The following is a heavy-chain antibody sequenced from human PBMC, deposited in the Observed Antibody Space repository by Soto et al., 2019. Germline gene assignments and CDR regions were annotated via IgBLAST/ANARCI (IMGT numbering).Heavy chain of an antibody. D-gene: IGHD2-21*01. J-gene: IGHJ6*02. CDR3: ASLYPSSSYPSVVVGETLGYYYYRLYV. Sequence: GGSLRLSCAASGFTFSSYSMNWVRQAPGKGLEWVSSISSSSSYIYYADSVKGRFTISRDNAKNSLYLHMNSLRAEDTTVYYCASLYPSSSYPSVVVGETLGYYYYRLYVCARGTSEPVSS. CDR2: ISSSSSYI. CDR1: GFTFSSYS. V-gene: IGHV3-21*01.